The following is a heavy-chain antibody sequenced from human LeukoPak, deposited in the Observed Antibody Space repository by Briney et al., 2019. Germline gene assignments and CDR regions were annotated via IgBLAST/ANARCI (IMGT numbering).Heavy chain of an antibody. D-gene: IGHD5-12*01. J-gene: IGHJ4*02. CDR3: AKSGGYDFSFDY. CDR2: ISGSGGST. CDR1: GFTFSSYA. V-gene: IGHV3-23*01. Sequence: GGSLRLSCAASGFTFSSYAMSWVRQAPGKGLEWVSAISGSGGSTYYAGSVKGRFTISRDNSKNTLYLRMNSLRAEDTAVYYCAKSGGYDFSFDYWGQGTLVTVSS.